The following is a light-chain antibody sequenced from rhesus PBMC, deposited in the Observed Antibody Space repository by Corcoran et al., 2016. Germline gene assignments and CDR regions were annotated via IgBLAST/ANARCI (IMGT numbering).Light chain of an antibody. CDR3: QQYRNWPYS. J-gene: IGKJ2*01. CDR2: GAS. Sequence: EIVMTQSPATLSLSPGERATLSCRASQSVSRSVAWYQQKPEQAPRLLIYGASRMATSIPERFSGSGAGTDFTLTINNLVPEDFAVYYCQQYRNWPYSFGQGTKVEIK. CDR1: QSVSRS. V-gene: IGKV3S9*01.